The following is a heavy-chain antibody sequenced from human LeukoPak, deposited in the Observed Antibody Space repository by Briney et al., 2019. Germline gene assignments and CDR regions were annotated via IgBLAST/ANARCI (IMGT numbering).Heavy chain of an antibody. CDR1: GFTFSSYA. CDR2: ISGSGGST. D-gene: IGHD4-17*01. CDR3: AKDYDGDFIGYFDY. Sequence: GGSLRLSCAASGFTFSSYAMSWVRQAPGKGLEWVSAISGSGGSTYYADFVKGRFTISRDNSKNTLYLQMNSLRAEDTAVYYCAKDYDGDFIGYFDYWGQGTLVTVSS. J-gene: IGHJ4*02. V-gene: IGHV3-23*01.